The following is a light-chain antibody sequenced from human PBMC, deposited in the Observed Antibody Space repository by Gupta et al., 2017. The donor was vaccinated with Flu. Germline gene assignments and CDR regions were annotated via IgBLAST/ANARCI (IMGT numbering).Light chain of an antibody. Sequence: QSVLTQPPSASGTPGQRVTISCSGSSSNIGSNYVYCYQQLPGTAPKLLIYRHNQRPSGVPDRFSGSKSGTSAALANSGLRSEDEADYYCAAWDDSRSGWVFGGGTKLTVL. CDR1: SSNIGSNY. V-gene: IGLV1-47*01. CDR2: RHN. CDR3: AAWDDSRSGWV. J-gene: IGLJ3*02.